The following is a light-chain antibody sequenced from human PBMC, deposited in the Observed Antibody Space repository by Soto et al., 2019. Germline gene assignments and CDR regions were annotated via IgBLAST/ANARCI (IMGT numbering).Light chain of an antibody. CDR1: QSISSN. CDR3: QHYNNWPLT. J-gene: IGKJ4*01. Sequence: VMTQSPATLSVSPGERATLSCRASQSISSNLAWYQQKLGQAPRLFIFRASSRATGVPARFSGSGSGTEFNMTISSLQSEDFAVYYCQHYNNWPLTFGGGTKVEIK. CDR2: RAS. V-gene: IGKV3-15*01.